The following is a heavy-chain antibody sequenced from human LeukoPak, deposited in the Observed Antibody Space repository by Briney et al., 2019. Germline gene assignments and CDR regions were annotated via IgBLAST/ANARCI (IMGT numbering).Heavy chain of an antibody. J-gene: IGHJ5*02. CDR2: INPNSGGT. D-gene: IGHD6-13*01. Sequence: GASVKVSCKASGYTFTGYYMHWVRQAPGQGLEWMGWINPNSGGTNYAQKFQGRVTMTRDTSISTAYMELSRLRSDDTAVYYCARDRYSGSSWVDPWGQGTLVTVSS. CDR3: ARDRYSGSSWVDP. CDR1: GYTFTGYY. V-gene: IGHV1-2*02.